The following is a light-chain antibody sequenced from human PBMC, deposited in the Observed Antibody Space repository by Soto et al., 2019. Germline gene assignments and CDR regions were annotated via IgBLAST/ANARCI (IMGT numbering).Light chain of an antibody. Sequence: DIQMTQSPSSLSASVEDRVIITCRASQSISNHLNWYQQKPGKAPKLLIFAASSLQSGVPSRFSGSRSGTDFTLTISSLPPEDFASYYCQQSHSTPLTFGGGTKLDIK. V-gene: IGKV1-39*01. CDR1: QSISNH. J-gene: IGKJ4*01. CDR3: QQSHSTPLT. CDR2: AAS.